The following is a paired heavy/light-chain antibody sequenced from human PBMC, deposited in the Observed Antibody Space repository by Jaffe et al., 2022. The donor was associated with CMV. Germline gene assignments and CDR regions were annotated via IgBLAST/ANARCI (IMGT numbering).Heavy chain of an antibody. J-gene: IGHJ6*02. CDR1: GFTFSSYN. D-gene: IGHD6-19*01. CDR3: ARDLKVAVTDRVVGGGYYYPYGMDV. Sequence: EVQLVESGGGLVKPGGSLRLSCAVSGFTFSSYNMSWVRQAPGKGLEWVSSISSSGSYRYYADSLKGRFTISRDNAKNSLYLQMNSLRAEDTAVYYCARDLKVAVTDRVVGGGYYYPYGMDVWGQGTTVTVSS. V-gene: IGHV3-21*01. CDR2: ISSSGSYR.
Light chain of an antibody. J-gene: IGKJ4*01. V-gene: IGKV1-9*01. CDR2: AAS. Sequence: IQLTQSPSSLSASVGDRVTITCRASQGISSYLAWYQQKPGKAPKLLIYAASTLQSGVPSRFSGSGSGTDFTLTISSLQPEDFATYYCQQLNSYPPAVTFGGGTKVEIK. CDR1: QGISSY. CDR3: QQLNSYPPAVT.